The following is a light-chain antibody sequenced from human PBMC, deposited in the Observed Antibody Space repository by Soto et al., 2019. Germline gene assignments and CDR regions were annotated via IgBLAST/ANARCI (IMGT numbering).Light chain of an antibody. CDR3: AAWDASLSACV. CDR1: DSNIGSNS. V-gene: IGLV1-47*02. CDR2: YNN. J-gene: IGLJ1*01. Sequence: QFVLTQPPSAFGTAGQGVTISCSGGDSNIGSNSVYWYQHLARTAPKLLIYYNNQRPSGVPDRFAGSRSGTSASLAIVGLRSEDEAVYYCAAWDASLSACVFGNGTKVTVL.